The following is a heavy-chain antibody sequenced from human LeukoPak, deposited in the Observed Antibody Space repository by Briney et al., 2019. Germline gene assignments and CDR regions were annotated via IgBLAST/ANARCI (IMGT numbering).Heavy chain of an antibody. CDR1: GGSISSYY. Sequence: SETLSLTCTVSGGSISSYYWSWIRQPPGKGLEWIGYIYYSGSTNYNPSLKSRVTISVDTSKNQFSLKLSSVTAADTAVYYCARAHLGDAFDIWGQGAMVTVSS. CDR3: ARAHLGDAFDI. J-gene: IGHJ3*02. V-gene: IGHV4-59*01. D-gene: IGHD7-27*01. CDR2: IYYSGST.